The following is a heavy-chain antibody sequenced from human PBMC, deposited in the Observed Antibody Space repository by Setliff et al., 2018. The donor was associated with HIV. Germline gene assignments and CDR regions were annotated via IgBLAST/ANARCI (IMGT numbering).Heavy chain of an antibody. CDR2: ISDTGDIV. CDR3: ARGDYYDILTGYYTLHRLFDY. Sequence: GESLKISCAASGFTFNDYVMTWIRQVPGKGLECISYISDTGDIVYYEDSVKGRFTISRDNAKNSLYLQMNSLRAEDTAVYYCARGDYYDILTGYYTLHRLFDYWGQGTLVTVSS. CDR1: GFTFNDYV. J-gene: IGHJ4*02. V-gene: IGHV3-11*01. D-gene: IGHD3-9*01.